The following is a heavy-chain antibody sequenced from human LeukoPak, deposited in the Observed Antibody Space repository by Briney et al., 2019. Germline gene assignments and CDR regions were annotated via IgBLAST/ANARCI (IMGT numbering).Heavy chain of an antibody. Sequence: ASVKVSCKASGYTFTSYYMHWVRQAPGQGLEWMGIINPSGGSTGYAQKFQGRVTMTRDTSTSTVYMELSSLRSEDTAVYYCASFSPVIAINHQASLNYWGQGTLVTVSS. CDR2: INPSGGST. CDR3: ASFSPVIAINHQASLNY. V-gene: IGHV1-46*03. D-gene: IGHD2-21*01. J-gene: IGHJ4*02. CDR1: GYTFTSYY.